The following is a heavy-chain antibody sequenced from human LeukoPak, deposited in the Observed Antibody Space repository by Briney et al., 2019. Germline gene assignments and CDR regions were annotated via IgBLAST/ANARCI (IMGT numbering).Heavy chain of an antibody. CDR1: GVSVSNAGYL. CDR2: IYDSEGT. Sequence: SETLSLTCTVSGVSVSNAGYLWSWIRQPPGKGLEYIGYIYDSEGTYYNPSLKSRVTVSVDRSKNQFSLKVYSVSAADTAVYYCASGIAYYQPSKNAFDFWGQGTMVIVSS. CDR3: ASGIAYYQPSKNAFDF. D-gene: IGHD2-2*01. V-gene: IGHV4-30-2*01. J-gene: IGHJ3*01.